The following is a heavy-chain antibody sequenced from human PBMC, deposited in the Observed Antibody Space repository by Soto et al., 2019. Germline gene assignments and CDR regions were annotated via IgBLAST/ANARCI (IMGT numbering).Heavy chain of an antibody. CDR1: GGTFSSYA. CDR3: ARAEDYGGRYFDY. Sequence: QVQLVQSGAEVKKPGSSVKVSCKASGGTFSSYAMSWVRQAPGQGLEWMGGIIPISGTANYARKFQGRVTIPADESTSTAYMELSSLSSEDTAVYSCARAEDYGGRYFDYWGQGTLVTVSS. CDR2: IIPISGTA. D-gene: IGHD4-17*01. J-gene: IGHJ4*02. V-gene: IGHV1-69*12.